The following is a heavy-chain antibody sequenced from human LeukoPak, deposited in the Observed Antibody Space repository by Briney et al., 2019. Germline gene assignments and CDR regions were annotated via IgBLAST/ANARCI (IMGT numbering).Heavy chain of an antibody. V-gene: IGHV3-23*01. CDR1: GFNFRSYA. CDR3: ARDSPLKGYNSGWATNSFDF. J-gene: IGHJ4*02. CDR2: VTGGAVAT. Sequence: QPGGSLRVSCAASGFNFRSYAMSWVRQAPGKGLEWVSTVTGGAVATYYADSVRGRHTISRDNSKNTLYLQMNSLRAEDTAVYYCARDSPLKGYNSGWATNSFDFWGQGTLVTVSS. D-gene: IGHD6-19*01.